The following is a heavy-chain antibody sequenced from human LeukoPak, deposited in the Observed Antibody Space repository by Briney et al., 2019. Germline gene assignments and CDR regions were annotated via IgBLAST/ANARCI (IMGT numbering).Heavy chain of an antibody. Sequence: GGSLRLSCAASGFTFSSYGMHWVRQAPGKGLEWVAFIRYDGSNKYYADSVKGRLTISRDNSKNTLYLQMNSLRAEDTAVYYCAKYGPHIRGPDYWGQGTLVTVSS. V-gene: IGHV3-30*02. CDR3: AKYGPHIRGPDY. D-gene: IGHD1-26*01. CDR1: GFTFSSYG. CDR2: IRYDGSNK. J-gene: IGHJ4*02.